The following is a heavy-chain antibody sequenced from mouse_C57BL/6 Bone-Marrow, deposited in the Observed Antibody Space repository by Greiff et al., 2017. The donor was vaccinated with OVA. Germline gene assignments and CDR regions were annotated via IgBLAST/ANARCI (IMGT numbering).Heavy chain of an antibody. J-gene: IGHJ4*01. CDR1: GYTFTSYW. V-gene: IGHV1-52*01. CDR2: IDPSDSET. CDR3: ARTGTGYYAMDY. Sequence: QVQLQQPGAELVRPGSSVKLSCKASGYTFTSYWMHWVKQRPIQGLEWIGNIDPSDSETNYNQKFKDKATLTVAKSSSTAYMQLSSLTSEDSAVDYCARTGTGYYAMDYWGQGTSVTVSS. D-gene: IGHD4-1*01.